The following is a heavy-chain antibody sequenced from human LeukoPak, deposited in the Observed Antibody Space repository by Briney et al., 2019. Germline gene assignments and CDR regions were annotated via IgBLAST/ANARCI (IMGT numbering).Heavy chain of an antibody. CDR3: ARVSGYYDSSGYYYRDHYFDY. CDR2: IKQDGSEK. CDR1: GFTFSSYW. J-gene: IGHJ4*02. V-gene: IGHV3-7*01. D-gene: IGHD3-22*01. Sequence: PGGSLRLSCAASGFTFSSYWMSWVRQAPGKGLEWVANIKQDGSEKYYVDSVKGRFTISRDNAKNSLYLQMNSLRAEDTAVYYCARVSGYYDSSGYYYRDHYFDYWGQGTLVTVSS.